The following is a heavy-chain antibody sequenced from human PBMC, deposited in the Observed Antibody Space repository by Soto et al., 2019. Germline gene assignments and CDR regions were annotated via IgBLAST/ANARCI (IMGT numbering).Heavy chain of an antibody. Sequence: QVQLQQWGAGLLKPSETLSLTCAVYGGSFSGYYWSWIRQPPGKGLEWIGEINHSGSTNYNPSLKSRVTISVDTSKNQFSLKLSSVTAADTAVYYCARVGSVGAPYYFDYWGQGTLVTVSS. CDR1: GGSFSGYY. D-gene: IGHD1-26*01. CDR2: INHSGST. J-gene: IGHJ4*02. V-gene: IGHV4-34*01. CDR3: ARVGSVGAPYYFDY.